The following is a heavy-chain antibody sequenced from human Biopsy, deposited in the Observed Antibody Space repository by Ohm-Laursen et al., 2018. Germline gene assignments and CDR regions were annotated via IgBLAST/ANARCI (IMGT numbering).Heavy chain of an antibody. D-gene: IGHD3-16*01. V-gene: IGHV3-21*06. CDR3: ARDASPWGSGDVSDV. Sequence: SLRLSCTASGFSFNSYSMNWVRQAPGKGLEWVSSITRESASIHYADSMKGRFTISRDNAKNSLYLEMSSLRAEDTALYYCARDASPWGSGDVSDVWGQGTMVTVSS. CDR2: ITRESASI. J-gene: IGHJ3*01. CDR1: GFSFNSYS.